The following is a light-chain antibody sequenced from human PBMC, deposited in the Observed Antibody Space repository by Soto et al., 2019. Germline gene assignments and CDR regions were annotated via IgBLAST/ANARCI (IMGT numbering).Light chain of an antibody. CDR3: QSYDIYLSGWV. Sequence: QSVLTQPPSTSGTPGQRVTISCSGSSSNIGAGYAVHWYKQLPGAAPKVLIYGNSNRPSGVPDRFSGSKSGTSASLAITGLQAEDEADYHCQSYDIYLSGWVFGGGTKLTVL. CDR2: GNS. CDR1: SSNIGAGYA. V-gene: IGLV1-40*01. J-gene: IGLJ3*02.